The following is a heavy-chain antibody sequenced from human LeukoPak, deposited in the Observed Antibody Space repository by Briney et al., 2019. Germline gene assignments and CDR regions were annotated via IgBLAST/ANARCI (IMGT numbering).Heavy chain of an antibody. D-gene: IGHD1-26*01. CDR2: ISYDGSNK. J-gene: IGHJ4*02. CDR3: ARHRGSSLFVDY. Sequence: SGGSLRLSCAASGFTFSSYAMHWVRQAPGKGLEWVAVISYDGSNKYYADSVKGRFTISRDNSKNTLYLQMGSLRAEDTAVYFCARHRGSSLFVDYWGQGTLVTVSS. V-gene: IGHV3-30*14. CDR1: GFTFSSYA.